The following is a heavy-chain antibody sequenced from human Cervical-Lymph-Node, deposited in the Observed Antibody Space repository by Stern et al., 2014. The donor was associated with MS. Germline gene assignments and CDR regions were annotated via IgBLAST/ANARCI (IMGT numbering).Heavy chain of an antibody. D-gene: IGHD5-12*01. CDR1: GGTFNNLV. V-gene: IGHV1-69*06. CDR2: IVPLFGTP. CDR3: ANRDMGYTYGRHDY. J-gene: IGHJ4*02. Sequence: VQLVESGAEVKQPGSSVKVSCKASGGTFNNLVIRWVRQARGQGLAWVGGIVPLFGTPDYARTFQGRFPLSEDTSTSTVQHGMCRLKREGTGIYYCANRDMGYTYGRHDYWGQGTLVTVS.